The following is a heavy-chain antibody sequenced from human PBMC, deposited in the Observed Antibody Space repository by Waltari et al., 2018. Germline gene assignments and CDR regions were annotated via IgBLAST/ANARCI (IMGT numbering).Heavy chain of an antibody. Sequence: QVQLQESGPGLVMPSGTLSLTCAVSGGSIISSSWWSWVRQPPGKGLEWIAEIHHSGRSNYNPSLKSRCTISVDRSKNQFSLKLSSVTAADTAVYYCASQGGYFLDHWGQGTLVTVSS. CDR3: ASQGGYFLDH. J-gene: IGHJ4*02. CDR1: GGSIISSSW. D-gene: IGHD3-16*01. CDR2: IHHSGRS. V-gene: IGHV4-4*02.